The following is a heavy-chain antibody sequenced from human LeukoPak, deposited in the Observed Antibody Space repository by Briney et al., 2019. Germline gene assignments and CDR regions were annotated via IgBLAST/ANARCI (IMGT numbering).Heavy chain of an antibody. CDR3: ARVSLPYYDSSGYSRYYFDY. V-gene: IGHV1-46*01. D-gene: IGHD3-22*01. Sequence: ASVKVSCKASGYTFTSYYMHWVRQAPGQGLEWMGIINPSGGSTSYAQKFQGRVTMTRDTSTSTVYMELSSLRSEDTAVYYCARVSLPYYDSSGYSRYYFDYWSQGTLVTVSS. CDR2: INPSGGST. CDR1: GYTFTSYY. J-gene: IGHJ4*02.